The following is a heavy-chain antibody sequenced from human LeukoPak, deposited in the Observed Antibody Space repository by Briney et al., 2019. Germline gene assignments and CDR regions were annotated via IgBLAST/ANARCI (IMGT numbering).Heavy chain of an antibody. V-gene: IGHV3-48*01. CDR1: GFTFSSYS. CDR3: ATGGSGYYYDWVY. D-gene: IGHD3-22*01. J-gene: IGHJ4*02. CDR2: ISSSSSTI. Sequence: GSLRLSCAASGFTFSSYSMLWVRQAPGKGLEWVSYISSSSSTIYYADSVKGRFTISRDNAKNSLYLQMNTLRVEDTAVYYCATGGSGYYYDWVYWGQGTLVTVSS.